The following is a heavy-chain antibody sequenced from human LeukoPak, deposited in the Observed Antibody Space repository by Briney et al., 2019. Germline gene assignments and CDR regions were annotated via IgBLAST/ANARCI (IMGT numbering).Heavy chain of an antibody. D-gene: IGHD2-2*01. CDR1: GFTFSSFW. Sequence: GGSLRLSCAASGFTFSSFWMHWVRQAPGKGLVWVSRIDSDGSSTSYADSVKGRFTISRDNAKNTLFLQMNSLRAEDTAVYYCAIQNQLLVLGYWGQGTLVTVSS. CDR3: AIQNQLLVLGY. CDR2: IDSDGSST. V-gene: IGHV3-74*01. J-gene: IGHJ4*02.